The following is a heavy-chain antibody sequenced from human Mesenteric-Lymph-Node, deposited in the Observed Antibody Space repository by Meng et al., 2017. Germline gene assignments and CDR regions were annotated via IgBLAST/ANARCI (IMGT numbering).Heavy chain of an antibody. CDR2: ISWNSGSI. Sequence: GGSLRLSCAASGFAFDDYAMHWVRQAPGMGLEWVSGISWNSGSIGYADSVKGRFTISRDNGKNSLYLQMSSLRAEDTAFYYCAKGTSRYCITTSCPLWDWGQGAQVTVSS. CDR3: AKGTSRYCITTSCPLWD. J-gene: IGHJ4*02. V-gene: IGHV3-9*01. D-gene: IGHD2-2*01. CDR1: GFAFDDYA.